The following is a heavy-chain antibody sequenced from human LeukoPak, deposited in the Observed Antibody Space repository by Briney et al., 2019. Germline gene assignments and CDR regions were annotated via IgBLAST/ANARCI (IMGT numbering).Heavy chain of an antibody. J-gene: IGHJ4*02. D-gene: IGHD3-3*01. V-gene: IGHV3-7*01. CDR2: IKQDGSEK. CDR1: VFTFSSYW. Sequence: GGSLRLSCAASVFTFSSYWMSWVRQAPGKGLEWVANIKQDGSEKYYVDSVKGRLTISRDNAKNSLYLQMNSLRAEDTAVYYCARDRPLRFLEWLLLDYWGQGTLVTVSS. CDR3: ARDRPLRFLEWLLLDY.